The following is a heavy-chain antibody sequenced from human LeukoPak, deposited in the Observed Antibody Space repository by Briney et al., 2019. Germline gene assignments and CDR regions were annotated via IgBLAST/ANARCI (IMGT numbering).Heavy chain of an antibody. CDR1: GYTFTSYD. Sequence: ASVKVSCKASGYTFTSYDINWVRQATGQGLEWMGWMNPNSGNTGYAQKFQGRVTMTRDTSISTAYMELSRLRSDDTAVYYCARDPTYYDILTGYPYWGQGTLVTVSS. D-gene: IGHD3-9*01. CDR3: ARDPTYYDILTGYPY. J-gene: IGHJ4*02. V-gene: IGHV1-8*01. CDR2: MNPNSGNT.